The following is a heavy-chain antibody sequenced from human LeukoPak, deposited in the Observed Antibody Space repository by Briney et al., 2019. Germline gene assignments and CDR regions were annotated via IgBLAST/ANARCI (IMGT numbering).Heavy chain of an antibody. J-gene: IGHJ4*02. CDR1: GFSFSLYP. Sequence: GGSLGLSCAASGFSFSLYPMTWVRQAPGKGLEWLSNIRDSGGEMYYADSVKGRFTITRDNAKNTLYLQMNGLRVEDTAVYFCARDHNWAFDFWGRGSLVTVSS. CDR3: ARDHNWAFDF. CDR2: IRDSGGEM. V-gene: IGHV3-48*01. D-gene: IGHD1-1*01.